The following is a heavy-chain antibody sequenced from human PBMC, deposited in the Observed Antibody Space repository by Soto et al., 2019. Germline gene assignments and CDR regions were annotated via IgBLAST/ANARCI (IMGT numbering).Heavy chain of an antibody. CDR1: RYRFTNYW. D-gene: IGHD4-17*01. CDR3: ARWSEGVTTPHFDY. Sequence: PGESLKISCKGSRYRFTNYWIGWVRQMPGKGLEWMGIIYPDDSDIRYSPSFQGQVTISADKSISTAYLQWSSLKASDTAMYYCARWSEGVTTPHFDYCAQRTLVTVSS. CDR2: IYPDDSDI. V-gene: IGHV5-51*01. J-gene: IGHJ4*01.